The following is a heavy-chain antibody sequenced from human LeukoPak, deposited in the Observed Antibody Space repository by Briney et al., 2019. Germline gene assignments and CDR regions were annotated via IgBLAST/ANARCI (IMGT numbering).Heavy chain of an antibody. J-gene: IGHJ4*02. CDR2: ISSSSRYI. D-gene: IGHD3-10*01. CDR3: AREERITMIRGVHFDY. V-gene: IGHV3-21*01. Sequence: GGSLRLSCVGSGFTFSSYSMNWVRQAPGKGLEWVSSISSSSRYIYYADSVKGRFTISRDNAKNSLYLQMNSLRAEDTAVYYCAREERITMIRGVHFDYWGQGTLVTVSS. CDR1: GFTFSSYS.